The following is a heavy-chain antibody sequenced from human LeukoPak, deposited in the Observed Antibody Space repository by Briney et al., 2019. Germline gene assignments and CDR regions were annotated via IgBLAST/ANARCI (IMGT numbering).Heavy chain of an antibody. D-gene: IGHD3-9*01. V-gene: IGHV3-74*01. J-gene: IGHJ4*02. CDR2: INSDGSST. CDR1: GFTFSSYW. CDR3: AKGTLDYDILTGLLYFDY. Sequence: TGGSLRLSCAASGFTFSSYWMHWVRQAPGKGLVWVSRINSDGSSTSYADSVKGRFTISRDNSKNTLYLQMNSLRAEDTAVYYCAKGTLDYDILTGLLYFDYWGQGTLVTVSS.